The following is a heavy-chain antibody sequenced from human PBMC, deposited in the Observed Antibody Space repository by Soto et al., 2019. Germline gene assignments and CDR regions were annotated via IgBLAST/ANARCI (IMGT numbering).Heavy chain of an antibody. CDR1: GFTFSSYD. CDR2: IGTAGDT. CDR3: ARASSSGWLFDY. Sequence: PGGSLRLSCAASGFTFSSYDMHWVRQATGKGLEWVSAIGTAGDTYYPGSVKGRFTISRENAKNSLYLQMNSLRAEDTAVYYCARASSSGWLFDYWGQGTLVTVSS. V-gene: IGHV3-13*01. D-gene: IGHD6-19*01. J-gene: IGHJ4*02.